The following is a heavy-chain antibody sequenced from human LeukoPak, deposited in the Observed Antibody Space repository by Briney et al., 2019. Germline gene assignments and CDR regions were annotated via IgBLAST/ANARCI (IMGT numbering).Heavy chain of an antibody. CDR2: IKSDGTNT. CDR3: TRPDWATGSYDEF. D-gene: IGHD1-26*01. CDR1: GFTFSNYW. J-gene: IGHJ4*02. V-gene: IGHV3-74*03. Sequence: GGSLRLSCTASGFTFSNYWMHWVRQAPGKGLMWVSRIKSDGTNTTYADSVKGRFTISRDNAKNTLFLQMTGLRVEDTAMYYCTRPDWATGSYDEFWGQGTRVTVSS.